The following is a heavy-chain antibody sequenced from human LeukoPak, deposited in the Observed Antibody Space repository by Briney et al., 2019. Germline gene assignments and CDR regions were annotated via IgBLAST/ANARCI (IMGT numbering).Heavy chain of an antibody. V-gene: IGHV1-2*02. CDR2: INPNSGGT. CDR3: ARGVATLADPPDY. CDR1: GYTFTVYY. D-gene: IGHD5-12*01. Sequence: GASVKVSCKASGYTFTVYYMHWVRQAPGQGLEWMGWINPNSGGTNYAQKFQGRVTMTRDTSISTAYMELSRLRSDDTAVYYCARGVATLADPPDYWGQGTLVTVSS. J-gene: IGHJ4*02.